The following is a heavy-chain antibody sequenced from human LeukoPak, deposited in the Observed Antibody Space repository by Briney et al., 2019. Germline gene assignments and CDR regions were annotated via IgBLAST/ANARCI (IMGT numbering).Heavy chain of an antibody. CDR2: IYYTGST. CDR1: GGSISSSSYY. Sequence: PSETLSLTCTVSGGSISSSSYYWGWIRQPPGKRMEWIGSIYYTGSTYYNLSLKSRVTISIDTSKNQFSVKLNSVTAADTAVYYCAGKYYYDGSGYLYVDWWGQGTLVTVSS. V-gene: IGHV4-39*07. D-gene: IGHD3-22*01. CDR3: AGKYYYDGSGYLYVDW. J-gene: IGHJ4*02.